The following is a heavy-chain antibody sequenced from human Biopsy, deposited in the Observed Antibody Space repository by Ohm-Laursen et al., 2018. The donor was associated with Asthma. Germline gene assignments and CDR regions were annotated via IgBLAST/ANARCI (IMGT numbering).Heavy chain of an antibody. CDR1: GDSISSYH. Sequence: SQTLSLTCTVSGDSISSYHWSWIRLPPGKGLEYIGDVSHTGSTNYNPSLKSRVTMSLDTSKNQFSLRLTSVTPADTAVYYCARLADCSGGACYSYGWFDPWGQGTRATVSS. CDR3: ARLADCSGGACYSYGWFDP. CDR2: VSHTGST. D-gene: IGHD2-15*01. V-gene: IGHV4-59*01. J-gene: IGHJ5*02.